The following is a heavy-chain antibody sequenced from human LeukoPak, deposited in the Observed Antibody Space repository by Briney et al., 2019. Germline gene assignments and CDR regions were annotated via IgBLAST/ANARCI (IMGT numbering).Heavy chain of an antibody. CDR1: GFTFSSYG. CDR2: IRYDGSNK. D-gene: IGHD4-17*01. J-gene: IGHJ4*02. Sequence: HPGGSLRLSCAASGFTFSSYGMHWVRQAPGKGLEWVAFIRYDGSNKYYADSVKGRFTISRDNSKNTLYLQMNSLRAEDTAVYYCAKPPPYGDYGGRYYFDYWGQGTLVTVSS. CDR3: AKPPPYGDYGGRYYFDY. V-gene: IGHV3-30*02.